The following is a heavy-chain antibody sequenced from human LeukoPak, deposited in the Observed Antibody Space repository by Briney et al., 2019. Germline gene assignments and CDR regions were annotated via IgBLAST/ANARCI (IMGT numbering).Heavy chain of an antibody. CDR1: GYTFTSYY. D-gene: IGHD1-26*01. Sequence: ASVKVSCKASGYTFTSYYMHWVRQAPGKGLEWMGGFDPEDGETIYAQKFQGRVTMTEDTSTDTAYMELSSLRSEDTAVYYCATDFRSVSPGAFDYWGQGTLVTVSS. V-gene: IGHV1-24*01. CDR3: ATDFRSVSPGAFDY. J-gene: IGHJ4*02. CDR2: FDPEDGET.